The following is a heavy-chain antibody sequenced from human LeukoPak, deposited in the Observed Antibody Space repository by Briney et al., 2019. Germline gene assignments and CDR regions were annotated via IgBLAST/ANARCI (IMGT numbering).Heavy chain of an antibody. CDR1: SGSITTDY. CDR3: ARDRGRTAAGTLGPCYYYGMDV. J-gene: IGHJ6*02. CDR2: IYYSGST. V-gene: IGHV4-59*01. D-gene: IGHD6-13*01. Sequence: PSETLSLTCIVSSGSITTDYWSWIRQPPGKGLEWIGYIYYSGSTNYNPSLKSRVTISVDTSKNQFSLKLSSVTAADTAVYYCARDRGRTAAGTLGPCYYYGMDVWGQGTTVTVSS.